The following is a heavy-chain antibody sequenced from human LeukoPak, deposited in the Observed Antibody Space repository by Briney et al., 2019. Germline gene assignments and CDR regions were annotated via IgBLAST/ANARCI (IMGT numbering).Heavy chain of an antibody. D-gene: IGHD6-19*01. V-gene: IGHV4-59*01. J-gene: IGHJ4*02. CDR2: IYYSGST. CDR1: GASISSYY. CDR3: ARLQWLAYYFDY. Sequence: PSKTLSLTCTVSGASISSYYWSWIRQPPGKGLEWIGYIYYSGSTNYNPSLKSRVTISVDTSKNQFSLKLSSVTAADTAVYYCARLQWLAYYFDYWGQGTLVTVSS.